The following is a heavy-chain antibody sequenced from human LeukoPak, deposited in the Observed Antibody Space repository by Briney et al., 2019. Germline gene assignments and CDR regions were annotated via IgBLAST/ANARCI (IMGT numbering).Heavy chain of an antibody. J-gene: IGHJ4*02. V-gene: IGHV4-4*07. CDR3: ARESVAAGTRWFDY. CDR1: GGSISSYY. Sequence: SETLSLTCTVSGGSISSYYWSWIRQPAGKGLEWIGRVQITENNNYNPSLRSRVTLSLDTSKNQFSLRLTSVTAADTAIYYCARESVAAGTRWFDYWGQGALVTVSS. D-gene: IGHD1-1*01. CDR2: VQITENN.